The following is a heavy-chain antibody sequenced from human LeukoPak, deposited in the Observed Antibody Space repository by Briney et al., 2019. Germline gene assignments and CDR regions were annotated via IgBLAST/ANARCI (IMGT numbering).Heavy chain of an antibody. CDR3: ARDGDYGTGSYYRGCIVL. V-gene: IGHV1-2*02. CDR1: GYSFTAFY. CDR2: IHPRRGDT. J-gene: IGHJ4*02. D-gene: IGHD3-10*01. Sequence: ASVKVSCKPSGYSFTAFYIHWVRQAPGQGLEWMGWIHPRRGDTNYAQKFQGRATMTRDTSISTASLDLSSLRSDDTAVYYCARDGDYGTGSYYRGCIVLWGRGTPVSVST.